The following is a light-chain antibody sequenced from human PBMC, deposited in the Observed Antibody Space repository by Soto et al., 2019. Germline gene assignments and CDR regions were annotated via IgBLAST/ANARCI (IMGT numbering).Light chain of an antibody. J-gene: IGLJ1*01. Sequence: QSALTQPASVSGSPGQSITISCTGTSTDVGAYNFVSWYQQHPGKAPKLMISEVTNRPSGVSNLFSGSKSGNTASLTITGLQAEDEADYYCSSFTSSSIPYVFGTGTKLTVL. CDR2: EVT. CDR3: SSFTSSSIPYV. V-gene: IGLV2-14*01. CDR1: STDVGAYNF.